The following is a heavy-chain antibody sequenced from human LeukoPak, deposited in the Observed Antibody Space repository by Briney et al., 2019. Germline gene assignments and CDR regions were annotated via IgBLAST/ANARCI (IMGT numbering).Heavy chain of an antibody. V-gene: IGHV3-23*01. Sequence: PPGGSLRLSCAASGFTFSSYAMSWVRQAPGKGLEWVSAISGSGGSTYYADSVKGRFTISRDNSKNTLYLQMNSLRAEDTAVYYCAKGIKSSGYYSFGYWGQGTLVTVSS. CDR3: AKGIKSSGYYSFGY. CDR2: ISGSGGST. CDR1: GFTFSSYA. D-gene: IGHD3-22*01. J-gene: IGHJ4*02.